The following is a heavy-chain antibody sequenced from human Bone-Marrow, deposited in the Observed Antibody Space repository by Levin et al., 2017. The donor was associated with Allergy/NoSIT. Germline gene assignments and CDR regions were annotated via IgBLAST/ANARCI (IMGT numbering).Heavy chain of an antibody. D-gene: IGHD1-26*01. CDR2: ISSSSSTI. CDR1: GFTFSSYS. Sequence: SCAASGFTFSSYSMNWVRQAPGKGLEWVSYISSSSSTIYYADSVKGRFTISRDNAKNSLYLQMNSLRAEDTAVYYCARATEGSGDIQLDWGQGTLVTVSS. J-gene: IGHJ4*02. V-gene: IGHV3-48*01. CDR3: ARATEGSGDIQLD.